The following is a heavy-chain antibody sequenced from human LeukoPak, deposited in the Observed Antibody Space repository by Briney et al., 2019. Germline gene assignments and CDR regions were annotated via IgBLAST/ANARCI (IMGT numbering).Heavy chain of an antibody. CDR1: GFTVSDNY. Sequence: GGSLRLSCAASGFTVSDNYMGWVRQAPGKGLEWISYISSKGGTKYYADSVKGRFTISRDNAKKSLYLQMNSLRAEDTAVYYCARVPYDYVSGNYRSDYYNMDVWGQGTTVTVSS. J-gene: IGHJ6*02. V-gene: IGHV3-11*04. CDR2: ISSKGGTK. CDR3: ARVPYDYVSGNYRSDYYNMDV. D-gene: IGHD3-16*02.